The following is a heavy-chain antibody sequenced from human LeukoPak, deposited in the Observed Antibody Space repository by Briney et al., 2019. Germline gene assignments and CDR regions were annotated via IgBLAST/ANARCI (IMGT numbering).Heavy chain of an antibody. V-gene: IGHV3-66*01. CDR2: IYSGGAT. D-gene: IGHD2-15*01. Sequence: GGSLRLSCAASGFIVSSNHMSWVRQAPGKGLEWVSLIYSGGATYYADSVKGRFTISRDNSKNTLYLQMNSLRAEDTAVYYCARSPQGGHFDFWGQGALVTVSS. CDR3: ARSPQGGHFDF. J-gene: IGHJ4*02. CDR1: GFIVSSNH.